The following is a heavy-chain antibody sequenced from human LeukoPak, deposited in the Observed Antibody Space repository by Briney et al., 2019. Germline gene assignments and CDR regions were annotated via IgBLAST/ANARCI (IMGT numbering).Heavy chain of an antibody. J-gene: IGHJ5*02. D-gene: IGHD6-19*01. CDR1: GFTFSSYD. CDR3: ARDSNVWDSSGLFDP. CDR2: IGTAGDT. V-gene: IGHV3-13*01. Sequence: GGSLRLSCAASGFTFSSYDMHWVRQATGKGLEWVSAIGTAGDTYYPGSVKGRFTISRENAKNSLYLQMNSLRAEDTAVYYCARDSNVWDSSGLFDPWGQGTLVTVSS.